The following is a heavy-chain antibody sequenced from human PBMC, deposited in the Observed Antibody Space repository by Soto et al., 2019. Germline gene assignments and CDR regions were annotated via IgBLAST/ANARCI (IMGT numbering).Heavy chain of an antibody. CDR1: GFSLRTDAVG. CDR3: AHRIAAPGRTLDY. D-gene: IGHD6-13*01. CDR2: IYWNGEK. J-gene: IGHJ4*02. V-gene: IGHV2-5*01. Sequence: QITLKESGPTLVRPTQTLTLTCAVSGFSLRTDAVGVAWIRQSPGKALEWLGIIYWNGEKRYKSSLQTRLTITRDTSKNQVVLTMPDMAPLDTATYFCAHRIAAPGRTLDYWGQGVVVTVSS.